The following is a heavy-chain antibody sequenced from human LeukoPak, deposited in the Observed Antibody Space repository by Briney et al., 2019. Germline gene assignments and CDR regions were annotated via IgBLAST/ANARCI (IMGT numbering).Heavy chain of an antibody. CDR2: INNDGTTT. V-gene: IGHV3-74*01. Sequence: GGSLRLSCAASGFTFSSYWMHWVRQAPGKGLVWVSRINNDGTTTNYADSVKGRFTISRDNAKNTLYLQMNSLRAEDTAVYYCATDRSSIAVRPHWGQGTLVTVSS. CDR1: GFTFSSYW. CDR3: ATDRSSIAVRPH. D-gene: IGHD6-6*01. J-gene: IGHJ4*02.